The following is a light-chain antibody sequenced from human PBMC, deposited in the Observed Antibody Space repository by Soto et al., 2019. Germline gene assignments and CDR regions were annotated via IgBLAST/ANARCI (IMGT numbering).Light chain of an antibody. V-gene: IGKV2-28*01. CDR3: MQALQVPIT. CDR1: QSLLHSHGYNY. CDR2: FGS. Sequence: DIVMTQIPVSLPVTPGEPASISCKSSQSLLHSHGYNYMDWYLQKPGQSPQLLIYFGSYRASGVPDRFSGSGSGTNFTLRISSVETDDFGIYYCMQALQVPITFGQGTRLEIK. J-gene: IGKJ5*01.